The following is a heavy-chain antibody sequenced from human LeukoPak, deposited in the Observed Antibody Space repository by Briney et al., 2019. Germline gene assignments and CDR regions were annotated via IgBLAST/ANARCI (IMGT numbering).Heavy chain of an antibody. D-gene: IGHD3-9*01. CDR1: GYSFTSYW. CDR3: ARRRDILTGYPNAFDI. J-gene: IGHJ3*02. Sequence: KPGESLKISCKGSGYSFTSYWIGWVRQMPGKGLEWMGIIYPGDSDTRYSPSFQGQVTISADKSISTAYLQWSSLKASDTAMYYCARRRDILTGYPNAFDIWGQGTMVTVSS. V-gene: IGHV5-51*01. CDR2: IYPGDSDT.